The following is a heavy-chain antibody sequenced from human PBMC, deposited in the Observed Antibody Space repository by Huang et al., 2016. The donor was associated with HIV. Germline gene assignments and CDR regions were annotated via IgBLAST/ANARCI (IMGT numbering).Heavy chain of an antibody. J-gene: IGHJ3*01. Sequence: EVQLVQSGAEVKKPGESLKISCTGSGYSFSIYWIAWVRQMPGKGLEWMGLIYPFDSKSTYSPSFEGHVSISVDKSINTVYLHWSSLKASDTAIYYCAKGRRAFDVWGQGTWVTVSS. CDR3: AKGRRAFDV. CDR2: IYPFDSKS. V-gene: IGHV5-51*03. CDR1: GYSFSIYW.